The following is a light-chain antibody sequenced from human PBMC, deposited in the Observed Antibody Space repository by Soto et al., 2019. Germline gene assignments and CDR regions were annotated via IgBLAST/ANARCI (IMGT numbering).Light chain of an antibody. CDR3: SSYTSSSTPWV. CDR2: EVS. J-gene: IGLJ3*02. CDR1: SSDVGGYNY. Sequence: QSALTQPASVSGSPGQSITISCTGTSSDVGGYNYVSWYQQHPGKAPKLMIYEVSNRPSGVSNRFSGSKSGNTASLTISGLQAEDEADYYCSSYTSSSTPWVFGGETKLTVL. V-gene: IGLV2-14*01.